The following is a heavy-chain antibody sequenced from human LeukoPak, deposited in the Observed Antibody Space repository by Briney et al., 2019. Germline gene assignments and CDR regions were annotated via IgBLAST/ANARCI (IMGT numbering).Heavy chain of an antibody. Sequence: ASVKVSCKASGYTFTSCGISWVRQAPGQGLEWMGWISAYNGNTNYAQKLQGRVTMTTDTSTSTAYMELRSLRSDDTAVYYCARDDQYSSSWYFDYWGQGTLVTVSS. D-gene: IGHD6-13*01. CDR2: ISAYNGNT. J-gene: IGHJ4*02. CDR3: ARDDQYSSSWYFDY. CDR1: GYTFTSCG. V-gene: IGHV1-18*01.